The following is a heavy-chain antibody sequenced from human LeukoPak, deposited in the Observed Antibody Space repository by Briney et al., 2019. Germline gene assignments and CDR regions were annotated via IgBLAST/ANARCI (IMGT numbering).Heavy chain of an antibody. Sequence: ASVQVSCKASGYTFTGYYMHWVRQAPGQGLEWMGWINPNSGGTNYAQKFQGRVTMTRDTSISTAYMELSRLRSDDTAVYYCARGHDYGDYYFDYWGQGTLVTVSS. J-gene: IGHJ4*02. CDR1: GYTFTGYY. V-gene: IGHV1-2*02. CDR2: INPNSGGT. D-gene: IGHD4-17*01. CDR3: ARGHDYGDYYFDY.